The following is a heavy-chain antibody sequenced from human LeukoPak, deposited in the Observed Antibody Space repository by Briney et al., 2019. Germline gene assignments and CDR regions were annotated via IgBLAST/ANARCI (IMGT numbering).Heavy chain of an antibody. V-gene: IGHV3-7*01. J-gene: IGHJ5*02. CDR1: GFTFGNYW. D-gene: IGHD6-13*01. Sequence: GGSLRLSCAASGFTFGNYWMTWVRQAPGKGLGLVANIKPDGSDDYSVDSVKGRFTISTNNAKTLVYLQMTGLRADDTATYYCALNTGAAAGDTWGQGTLVTVSS. CDR3: ALNTGAAAGDT. CDR2: IKPDGSDD.